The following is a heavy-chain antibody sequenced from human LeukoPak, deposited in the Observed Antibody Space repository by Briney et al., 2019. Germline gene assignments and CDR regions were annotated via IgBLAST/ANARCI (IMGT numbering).Heavy chain of an antibody. Sequence: GGSLRLSCAASGFTFSTYCMNWVRQAPGKGLEWVSCISSSGSSTSYADSVKGRFTISRDNSKNTLYLQMNSLRSEDPAVYYCGKPETWYRSGLDGFDIWGQGTLVTVSS. CDR1: GFTFSTYC. V-gene: IGHV3-23*01. CDR3: GKPETWYRSGLDGFDI. CDR2: ISSSGSST. J-gene: IGHJ3*02. D-gene: IGHD6-19*01.